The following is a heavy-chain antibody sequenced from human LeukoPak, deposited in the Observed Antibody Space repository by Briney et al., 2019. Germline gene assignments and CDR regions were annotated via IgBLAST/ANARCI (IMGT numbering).Heavy chain of an antibody. CDR1: GFTFSSYV. D-gene: IGHD3-3*01. J-gene: IGHJ4*02. Sequence: GGSLRLSCAASGFTFSSYVMNWVRQAPGKGREWVGRIKSKTDGGTTDYAAPVKGRFTISRDDSKNTLYLQMNSLKTEDTAVYYCTTTPTKYYDFWSAYNDYWGQGTLVTVSS. V-gene: IGHV3-15*07. CDR2: IKSKTDGGTT. CDR3: TTTPTKYYDFWSAYNDY.